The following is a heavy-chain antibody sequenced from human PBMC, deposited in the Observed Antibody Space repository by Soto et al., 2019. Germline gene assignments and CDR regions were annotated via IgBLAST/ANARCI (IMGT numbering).Heavy chain of an antibody. V-gene: IGHV3-33*08. CDR2: IWFNGTNK. Sequence: GGSLRLSCAASGFSLSTYDMIWVRQAPGRGLEWVGIIWFNGTNKYYSDSMKGRFTISRDNSKNTLYLQLSSLRAEDTAVYSCARDVGHSSSSPYYYGLDVWGQGTTVTVSS. CDR3: ARDVGHSSSSPYYYGLDV. D-gene: IGHD6-6*01. J-gene: IGHJ6*02. CDR1: GFSLSTYD.